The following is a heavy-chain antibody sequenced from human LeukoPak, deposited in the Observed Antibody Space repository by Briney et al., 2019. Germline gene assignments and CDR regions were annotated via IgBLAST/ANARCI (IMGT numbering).Heavy chain of an antibody. J-gene: IGHJ6*02. D-gene: IGHD3-10*01. CDR1: GLTLDRYA. V-gene: IGHV3-9*01. Sequence: PGRSLRLACVASGLTLDRYAMHWVRQVPGKGLEWVAGISLDTAKIDYADSVRGRFTVSEDDAKKTLYLQVKNLRTDDTALYYCTKDITPGGADVWGQGTTVTVSS. CDR2: ISLDTAKI. CDR3: TKDITPGGADV.